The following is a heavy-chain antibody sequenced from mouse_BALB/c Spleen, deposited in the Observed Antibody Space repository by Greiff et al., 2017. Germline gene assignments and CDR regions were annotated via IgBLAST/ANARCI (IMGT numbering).Heavy chain of an antibody. CDR3: ARVLLWTFDY. Sequence: EVQRVESGGGLVQPGGSRKLSCAASGFTFSDYGMAWVRQAPGKGPEWVAFISNLAYSIYYADTVTGRFTISRENAKNTLYLEMSSLRSEDTAMYYCARVLLWTFDYWGQGTTLTVSS. V-gene: IGHV5-15*02. D-gene: IGHD2-10*01. CDR2: ISNLAYSI. J-gene: IGHJ2*01. CDR1: GFTFSDYG.